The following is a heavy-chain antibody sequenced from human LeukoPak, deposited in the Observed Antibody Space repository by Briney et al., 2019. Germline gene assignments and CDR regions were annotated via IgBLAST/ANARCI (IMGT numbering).Heavy chain of an antibody. CDR1: GFTFSRYG. V-gene: IGHV3-33*01. Sequence: PGGSLRLSCATSGFTFSRYGMYWVRQAPGKGLEWVAIIWYDGSKQYYADSVRGRFTISRDNSKNTVYLQMNSLRVEDTAMYFCARNPSDWSPDYWGQGTLVTVPS. CDR3: ARNPSDWSPDY. D-gene: IGHD6-19*01. CDR2: IWYDGSKQ. J-gene: IGHJ4*02.